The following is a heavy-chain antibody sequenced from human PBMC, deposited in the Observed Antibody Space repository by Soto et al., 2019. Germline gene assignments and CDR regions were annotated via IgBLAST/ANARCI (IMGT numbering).Heavy chain of an antibody. CDR1: RGTFSSYA. Sequence: QVQLVQSGAEVKKPGSSVKVSCKASRGTFSSYAISWVRQAPGQGLEWMGGIIPIFGTANYAQKFQGRVTIAADESTSTAYMELSSLRSEDTAVYYCARSSIAAAQDYYYGMDVWGQGTTVTVSS. CDR3: ARSSIAAAQDYYYGMDV. D-gene: IGHD6-13*01. J-gene: IGHJ6*02. CDR2: IIPIFGTA. V-gene: IGHV1-69*01.